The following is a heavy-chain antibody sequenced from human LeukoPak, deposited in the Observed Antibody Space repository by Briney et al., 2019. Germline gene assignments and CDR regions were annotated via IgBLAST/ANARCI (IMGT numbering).Heavy chain of an antibody. J-gene: IGHJ4*02. CDR1: GYTFTSYD. CDR2: IIPIFGTA. V-gene: IGHV1-69*13. CDR3: ARRRYYDSSGYSLDY. Sequence: VASVKVSCKASGYTFTSYDINWVRQAPGQGLEWMGGIIPIFGTANYAQKFQGRVTITADESTSTAYMELSSLRSEDTAVYYCARRRYYDSSGYSLDYWGQGTLVTVSS. D-gene: IGHD3-22*01.